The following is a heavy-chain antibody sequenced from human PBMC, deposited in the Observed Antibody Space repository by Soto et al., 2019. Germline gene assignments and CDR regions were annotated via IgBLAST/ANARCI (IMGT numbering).Heavy chain of an antibody. V-gene: IGHV1-69*13. Sequence: SVKVSCKTSGGTFSSYAISWVRQAPGQGLEWMGGIIPIFGTANYAQKFQGRVTITADESTSTAYMELSSLRSEDTAVYYCARDLPSDILTGLGPFDYWGQGTLVTVSS. D-gene: IGHD3-9*01. CDR1: GGTFSSYA. CDR2: IIPIFGTA. CDR3: ARDLPSDILTGLGPFDY. J-gene: IGHJ4*02.